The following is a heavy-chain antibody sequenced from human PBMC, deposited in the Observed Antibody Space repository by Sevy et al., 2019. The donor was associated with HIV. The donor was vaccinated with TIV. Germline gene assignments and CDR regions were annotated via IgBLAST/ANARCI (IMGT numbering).Heavy chain of an antibody. J-gene: IGHJ6*02. V-gene: IGHV4-4*07. CDR1: GGSISSYY. CDR3: ARDDRDYGMDV. D-gene: IGHD3-22*01. CDR2: IYTSGST. Sequence: SETLSLTCTVSGGSISSYYWSWIRQPAGNGLEWIGSIYTSGSTNYNPSPKSRVTMSVDTSKNQFSLKLSSVTAADTAVYYCARDDRDYGMDVWGQGTTVTVSS.